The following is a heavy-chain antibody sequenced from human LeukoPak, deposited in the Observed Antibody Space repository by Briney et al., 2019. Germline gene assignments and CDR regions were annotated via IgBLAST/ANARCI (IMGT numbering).Heavy chain of an antibody. D-gene: IGHD2-21*02. J-gene: IGHJ4*02. CDR3: ATYPYCGGDCYLGRDY. Sequence: GGSLRLSCAASGFTFNIYAMSWVRQAPGKRLEWVSAISGTGGTAYYADSVKGRFTISRDNSKNTLYLQMNSLRAEDTAVYYCATYPYCGGDCYLGRDYWGQGTLVTVSS. V-gene: IGHV3-23*01. CDR1: GFTFNIYA. CDR2: ISGTGGTA.